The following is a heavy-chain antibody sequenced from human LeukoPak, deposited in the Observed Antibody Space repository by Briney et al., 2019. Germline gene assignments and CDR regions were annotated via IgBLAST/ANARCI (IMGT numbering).Heavy chain of an antibody. Sequence: PGWSLRLSCAASGFTFSSSSMHWVRQAAGKGLVWVSRTHPDGNSTDYADSVKGRFTISRDNAKNTLYLQMNSLRDEDTVVDYCAHYYGDSGYSDYCGQGTLVAVSS. D-gene: IGHD4-17*01. CDR3: AHYYGDSGYSDY. CDR2: THPDGNST. V-gene: IGHV3-74*01. CDR1: GFTFSSSS. J-gene: IGHJ4*02.